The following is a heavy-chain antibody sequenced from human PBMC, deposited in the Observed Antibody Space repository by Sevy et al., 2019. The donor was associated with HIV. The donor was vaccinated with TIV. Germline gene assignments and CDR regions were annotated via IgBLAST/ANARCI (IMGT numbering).Heavy chain of an antibody. CDR1: GYTFTSYG. D-gene: IGHD6-13*01. CDR3: ARGHPVQQHLGP. CDR2: ISAYNGNT. Sequence: ASVNVSCKTSGYTFTSYGISWVRQAPGQGLEWMGWISAYNGNTNYAQKFQGRVTLTTDTSKSTAYMELRSLRSDETAVYYCARGHPVQQHLGPWGQGTLVTVSS. J-gene: IGHJ5*02. V-gene: IGHV1-18*04.